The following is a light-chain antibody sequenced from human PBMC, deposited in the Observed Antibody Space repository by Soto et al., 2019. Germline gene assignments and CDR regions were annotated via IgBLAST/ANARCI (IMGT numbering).Light chain of an antibody. CDR2: GAS. Sequence: EIVLTQSPGTLSLSPGERATLSCRASQSVRSRYLAWYQQQPGQAPRLLIYGASSTATGLPDSFSGSGSETDFTLTISRLDHEDLAVYYCQHYGSSSWTFGQGTKVEIK. V-gene: IGKV3-20*01. CDR1: QSVRSRY. CDR3: QHYGSSSWT. J-gene: IGKJ1*01.